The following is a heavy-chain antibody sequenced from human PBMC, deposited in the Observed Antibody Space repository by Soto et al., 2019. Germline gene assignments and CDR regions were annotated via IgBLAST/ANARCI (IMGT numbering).Heavy chain of an antibody. V-gene: IGHV3-30-3*01. J-gene: IGHJ4*02. D-gene: IGHD3-3*01. CDR2: ISYDGSSK. CDR1: GFAFSSYA. Sequence: QVQVVESGGGVVQPGRSLRLSCAVSGFAFSSYAMHWVRQAPGKGLEWVTVISYDGSSKYYADSVKGRFTISRDNSKNPLYLQMNSLRAEDTAGYYCAGEIERLLGYWGQGNLVTVSS. CDR3: AGEIERLLGY.